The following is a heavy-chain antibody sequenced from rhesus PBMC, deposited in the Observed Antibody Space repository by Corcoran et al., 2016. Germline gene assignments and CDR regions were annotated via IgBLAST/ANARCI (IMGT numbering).Heavy chain of an antibody. Sequence: QVQLQESGPGLVKPSETLSLTCTVSGASISSNWWSWIRQPPGKGQELIGEINGKCGSTTYNPPLKSQVTISKDASKNRFSRKRSCVTAADTAVYYCAREDYGSSVRVDYWGQGVLVTVSS. J-gene: IGHJ4*01. CDR2: INGKCGST. V-gene: IGHV4-80*01. CDR3: AREDYGSSVRVDY. D-gene: IGHD4-29*01. CDR1: GASISSNW.